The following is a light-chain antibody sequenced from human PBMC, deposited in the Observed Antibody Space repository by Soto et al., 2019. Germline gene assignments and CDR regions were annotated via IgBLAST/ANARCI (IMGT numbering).Light chain of an antibody. Sequence: QSVLTQPASVSGSPGQSITISCTGTSSDVGSYNYVSWYQQHPGKAPKLMLYDVSNRPSGVSNRFSGSKSGYTASLTISGLQAEDEADYYCSSYTSSSTVVFGGGTQLTVL. CDR1: SSDVGSYNY. CDR2: DVS. CDR3: SSYTSSSTVV. J-gene: IGLJ2*01. V-gene: IGLV2-14*01.